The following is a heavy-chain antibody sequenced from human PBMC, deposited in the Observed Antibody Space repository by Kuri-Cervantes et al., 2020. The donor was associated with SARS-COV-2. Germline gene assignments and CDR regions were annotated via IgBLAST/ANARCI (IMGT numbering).Heavy chain of an antibody. CDR3: ARSVREYDFWSGYPNWFDP. CDR1: GYTFTSYG. D-gene: IGHD3-3*01. J-gene: IGHJ5*02. CDR2: IIPNFGTA. V-gene: IGHV1-69*05. Sequence: SVKVSCKASGYTFTSYGISWVRQAPGQGLEWMGWIIPNFGTANDAQKFQGRVTITTDESTSTAYMELSSLRSEDTPVYYCARSVREYDFWSGYPNWFDPWGQGTLVTVSS.